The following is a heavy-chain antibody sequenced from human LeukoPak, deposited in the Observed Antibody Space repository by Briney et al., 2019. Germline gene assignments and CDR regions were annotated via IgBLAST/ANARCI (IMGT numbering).Heavy chain of an antibody. V-gene: IGHV1-18*01. CDR2: ISAYNGNT. CDR1: DYTLSSYG. Sequence: RASVKVSCKASDYTLSSYGISWVRQAPGQGLEWMGWISAYNGNTKYAQKFQGRVTMTADTSTSTAYMELRSLRSADTAVYYCARDEGFSVEGIPAAVPADYWGQGTLVTVSS. CDR3: ARDEGFSVEGIPAAVPADY. D-gene: IGHD2-2*01. J-gene: IGHJ4*02.